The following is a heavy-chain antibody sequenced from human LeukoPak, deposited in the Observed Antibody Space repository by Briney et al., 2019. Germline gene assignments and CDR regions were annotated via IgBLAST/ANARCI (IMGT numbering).Heavy chain of an antibody. V-gene: IGHV5-10-1*01. Sequence: GESLRISCKASGYTFTTHWIAWVRQMPGKGLEWMGKINPSDSSTNYRPSCQGHVTISGDKSISTPYLQWSSLKASDTAMYYCVRDSKAAADAYYFDYWGQGTLVTVSS. CDR2: INPSDSST. CDR3: VRDSKAAADAYYFDY. D-gene: IGHD6-13*01. J-gene: IGHJ4*02. CDR1: GYTFTTHW.